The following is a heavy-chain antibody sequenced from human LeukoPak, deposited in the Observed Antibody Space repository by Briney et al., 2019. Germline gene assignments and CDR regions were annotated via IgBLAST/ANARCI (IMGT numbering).Heavy chain of an antibody. CDR3: ARDDSGYDYGPEYYYYYGMDV. J-gene: IGHJ6*02. Sequence: GASVKVSCKTSGYTFTNYGISWVRQAPGQGLEWMGWISAYNGNTNYAQKLQGRVTMTTDPSTTTAYMELRSLRSDDTAVYYCARDDSGYDYGPEYYYYYGMDVWGQGTTVTVSS. CDR1: GYTFTNYG. CDR2: ISAYNGNT. V-gene: IGHV1-18*01. D-gene: IGHD5-12*01.